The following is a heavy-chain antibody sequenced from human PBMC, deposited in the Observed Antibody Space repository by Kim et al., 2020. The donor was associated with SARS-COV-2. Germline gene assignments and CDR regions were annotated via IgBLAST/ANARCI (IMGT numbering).Heavy chain of an antibody. J-gene: IGHJ4*02. CDR3: AKTTGWFGELRYYFDY. Sequence: GGSLRLSCAASGFTFSSYAMSWVRQAPGKGLEWVSAISGSGGSTYYADSVKGRFTISRDNSKNTLYLQMNSLRAEDTAVYYCAKTTGWFGELRYYFDYWGQGTLVTVSS. CDR2: ISGSGGST. V-gene: IGHV3-23*01. D-gene: IGHD3-10*01. CDR1: GFTFSSYA.